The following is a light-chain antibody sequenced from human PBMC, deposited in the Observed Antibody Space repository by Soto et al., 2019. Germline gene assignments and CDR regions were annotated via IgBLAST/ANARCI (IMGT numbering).Light chain of an antibody. J-gene: IGLJ1*01. Sequence: QSALTQPASVSGSPGQSITISCTGTSIDIGPYDYVSWYQQHPGKAPKLMIYEVTNQPSGVSHRFSGSKSGSTASLTISGLQAEDEADYYCSSYTRNTALVFGPGTKLTVL. V-gene: IGLV2-14*01. CDR3: SSYTRNTALV. CDR2: EVT. CDR1: SIDIGPYDY.